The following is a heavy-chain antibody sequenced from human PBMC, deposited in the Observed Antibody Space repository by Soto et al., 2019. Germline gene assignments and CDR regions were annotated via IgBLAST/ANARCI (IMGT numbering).Heavy chain of an antibody. CDR3: ARVGYQWEPDAWYY. CDR2: IKQDGSEK. V-gene: IGHV3-7*03. J-gene: IGHJ4*02. Sequence: EVQLVESGGGLVQHGGSLRLSCAASGFTFSSYWMSWVRQAPGKGLEWVANIKQDGSEKYYVDSVKGRFTISRDNAKNSLYLQMNSLRAEDTAVYYCARVGYQWEPDAWYYWGQGTLVTVSS. CDR1: GFTFSSYW. D-gene: IGHD1-26*01.